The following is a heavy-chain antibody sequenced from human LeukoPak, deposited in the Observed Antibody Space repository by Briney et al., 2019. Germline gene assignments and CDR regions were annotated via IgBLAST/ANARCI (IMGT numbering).Heavy chain of an antibody. V-gene: IGHV5-51*01. Sequence: PGESLQISCKGSGYSFTSYWIGWVRQMPGKGLEWMGIIYPGDSETRFSPSFQGQVTISADKSISTAYLQWSSLKASDTAIYYCARRGYYYGSGSYYIDAFDIWGQGTMVTVSS. CDR2: IYPGDSET. CDR1: GYSFTSYW. D-gene: IGHD3-10*01. J-gene: IGHJ3*02. CDR3: ARRGYYYGSGSYYIDAFDI.